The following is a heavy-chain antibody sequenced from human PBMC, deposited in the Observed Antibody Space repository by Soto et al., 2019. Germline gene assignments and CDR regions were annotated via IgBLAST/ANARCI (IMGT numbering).Heavy chain of an antibody. V-gene: IGHV4-31*03. Sequence: QVQLQESGPGLVKPSQTLSLTCPVSGGSISSGGYYWSWIRQHPGKGLEWIGYIYYSGSTYYNPSLKSRVTISVDTSKNQFSPKLSSVTAADTAVYYCARSGYSYGPNPLLYWGQGTLVTVSS. CDR1: GGSISSGGYY. J-gene: IGHJ4*02. D-gene: IGHD5-18*01. CDR2: IYYSGST. CDR3: ARSGYSYGPNPLLY.